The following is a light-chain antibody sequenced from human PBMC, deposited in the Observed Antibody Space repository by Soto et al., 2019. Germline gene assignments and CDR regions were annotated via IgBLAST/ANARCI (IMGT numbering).Light chain of an antibody. CDR2: EVS. J-gene: IGLJ2*01. CDR3: SSYAGNNNLL. CDR1: SSDVGRFNY. V-gene: IGLV2-8*01. Sequence: QSVLTQPPSASGSPGQSVTISCTGTSSDVGRFNYVSWYQQHPGKVPKLMIYEVSKRPSGVPDRFSGSKSGNTASLTVSGLQAEDEADYYCSSYAGNNNLLFGGGTKVTVL.